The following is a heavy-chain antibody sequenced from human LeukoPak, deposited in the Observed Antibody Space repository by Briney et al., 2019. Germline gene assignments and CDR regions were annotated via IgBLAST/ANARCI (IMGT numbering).Heavy chain of an antibody. Sequence: WGSLRLSCAASGFTFSSYDRHWVRQATGKGLEWVSAIGTAGDTYYPGSVKGRFTISRENAKNSLYLQMNSLRAGDTAVYYCARGGDCSGGSCYSFNYYYGMDVWGQGTTVTVSS. CDR3: ARGGDCSGGSCYSFNYYYGMDV. J-gene: IGHJ6*02. D-gene: IGHD2-15*01. CDR2: IGTAGDT. V-gene: IGHV3-13*04. CDR1: GFTFSSYD.